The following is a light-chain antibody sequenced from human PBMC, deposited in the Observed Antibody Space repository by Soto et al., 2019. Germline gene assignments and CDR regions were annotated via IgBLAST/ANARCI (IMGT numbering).Light chain of an antibody. J-gene: IGKJ1*01. V-gene: IGKV3-11*01. CDR1: QSVSTY. CDR3: QQRHMWPIT. CDR2: DAY. Sequence: EVVLTQSPATLSLSPGESATLSCRASQSVSTYLAWYQQKPGQAPRLLIYDAYNRATGIPPRFSGSGSGTDFTLTISSLEPEDSAVYYCQQRHMWPITFGQGTKVDIK.